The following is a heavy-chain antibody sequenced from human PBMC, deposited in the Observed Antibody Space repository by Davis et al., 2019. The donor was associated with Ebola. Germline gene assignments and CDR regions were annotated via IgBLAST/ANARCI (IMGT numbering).Heavy chain of an antibody. CDR3: ASLRRTITGMDDAFDI. J-gene: IGHJ3*02. CDR2: IYTGDSDT. D-gene: IGHD1-20*01. CDR1: GNSFTSPW. Sequence: GESLKISCKDSGNSFTSPWIGWVRQMPGKGPEWMGIIYTGDSDTRYSPSFRGQVTISADKSIKTAYLQWSSLKASDTAMYYCASLRRTITGMDDAFDIWGQGTMVTVSS. V-gene: IGHV5-51*01.